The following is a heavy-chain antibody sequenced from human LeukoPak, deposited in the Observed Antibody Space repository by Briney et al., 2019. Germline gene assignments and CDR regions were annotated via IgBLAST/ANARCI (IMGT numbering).Heavy chain of an antibody. Sequence: PSQTLSLTCTVSGGSISSGSYYWSWTRQPAGKGLEWIGRIYTSGSTNYNPSLKSRVTISVDTSKNQFSLKLSSVTAADTAVYYCARDRQEGIAVAGWVYYYYYMDVWGKGTTVTVSS. D-gene: IGHD6-19*01. V-gene: IGHV4-61*02. CDR3: ARDRQEGIAVAGWVYYYYYMDV. CDR1: GGSISSGSYY. CDR2: IYTSGST. J-gene: IGHJ6*03.